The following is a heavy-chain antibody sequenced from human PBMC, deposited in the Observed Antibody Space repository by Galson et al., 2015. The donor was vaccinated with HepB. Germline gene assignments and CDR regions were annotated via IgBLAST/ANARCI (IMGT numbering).Heavy chain of an antibody. V-gene: IGHV1-69*13. J-gene: IGHJ4*02. CDR3: ARGFGESGYYFDY. CDR2: IIPIFGTA. Sequence: SVTVSCKASGGTFSSYAISWVRQAPGQGLEWMGGIIPIFGTANYAQKFQGRVTITADESTSTAYMELSSLRSEDTAVYYCARGFGESGYYFDYWGQGTLVTVSS. D-gene: IGHD3-10*01. CDR1: GGTFSSYA.